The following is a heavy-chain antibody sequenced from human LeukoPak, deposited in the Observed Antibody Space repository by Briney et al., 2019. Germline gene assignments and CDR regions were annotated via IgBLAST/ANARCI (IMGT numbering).Heavy chain of an antibody. J-gene: IGHJ3*02. CDR3: ANHPLVGGTRGAYAFDI. Sequence: GGSLRLSCAVSGFTFSSYNMNWVRQAPGKGLEWVSSISSSSSYIDYADSVKGRFTISRDTAKTSLSLQMNGLRAEDTAVYYCANHPLVGGTRGAYAFDIRGRGTMVTVSS. V-gene: IGHV3-21*01. D-gene: IGHD1-26*01. CDR2: ISSSSSYI. CDR1: GFTFSSYN.